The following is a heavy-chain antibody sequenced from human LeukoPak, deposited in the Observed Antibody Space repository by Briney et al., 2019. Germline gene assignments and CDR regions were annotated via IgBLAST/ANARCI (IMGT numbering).Heavy chain of an antibody. V-gene: IGHV3-48*03. CDR1: GFTFSSYE. CDR3: ATPPDYYDSSGFITGAFDI. J-gene: IGHJ3*02. CDR2: ISSSGSTI. Sequence: AGGSLRLSCAASGFTFSSYEMNWVRQAPGKGLEWVSYISSSGSTIYYADSVKGRFTISRDNAKNSLYLQMNSLRAEDTAVYYSATPPDYYDSSGFITGAFDIWGQGTMVTVSS. D-gene: IGHD3-22*01.